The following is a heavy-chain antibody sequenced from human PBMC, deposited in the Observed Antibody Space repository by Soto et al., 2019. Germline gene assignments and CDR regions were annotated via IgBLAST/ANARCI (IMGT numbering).Heavy chain of an antibody. CDR1: GYAFTSYY. CDR3: ARDLALPYYYDSSGLYYYGMDV. V-gene: IGHV1-46*01. J-gene: IGHJ6*02. CDR2: INPSGGST. D-gene: IGHD3-22*01. Sequence: ASVKVSCQASGYAFTSYYMHWVRQAPGQGLEWMGIINPSGGSTSYAQKFQGRVTMTRDTSTSTVYMELSSLRSEDTAVYYCARDLALPYYYDSSGLYYYGMDVWGQGTTVTVSS.